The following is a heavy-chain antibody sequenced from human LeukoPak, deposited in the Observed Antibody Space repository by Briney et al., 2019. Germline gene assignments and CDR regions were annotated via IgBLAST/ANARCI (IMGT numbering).Heavy chain of an antibody. V-gene: IGHV4-61*02. D-gene: IGHD3-22*01. CDR2: IYSSGST. J-gene: IGHJ4*02. CDR1: GGSISSGSYY. Sequence: SQTLSLTCTVSGGSISSGSYYWSWIRQPAGKGLEWIGRIYSSGSTSYNPSLKSRVTMSVDTSKKQFSLRLSSVTAADTAVYYCARTPIYYFDNSGYYNWGQGTLVTVSS. CDR3: ARTPIYYFDNSGYYN.